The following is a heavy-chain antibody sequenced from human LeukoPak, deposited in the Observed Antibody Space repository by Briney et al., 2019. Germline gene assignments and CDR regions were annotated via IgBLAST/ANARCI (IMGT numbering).Heavy chain of an antibody. Sequence: SETLSLTCTVSGGSISSSSYYWGWIRQPPGKGLEWIGEIYHSGSTNDNPSLKSRVTISVDKSKNQFSLKLSSVTAADTAVYYCARKAAGIRFLEWFLDYWGQGTLVTVSS. CDR3: ARKAAGIRFLEWFLDY. J-gene: IGHJ4*02. CDR2: IYHSGST. V-gene: IGHV4-39*07. D-gene: IGHD3-3*01. CDR1: GGSISSSSYY.